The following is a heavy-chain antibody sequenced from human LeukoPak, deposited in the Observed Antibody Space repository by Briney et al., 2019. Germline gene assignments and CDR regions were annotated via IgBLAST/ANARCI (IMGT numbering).Heavy chain of an antibody. V-gene: IGHV3-23*01. J-gene: IGHJ6*03. CDR1: GFTFSSYA. CDR3: ANGNRCTSPNCLGYYYFYMDV. D-gene: IGHD2-8*01. Sequence: GGSLRLSCAASGFTFSSYAMNWVRQAPGRGLEWVSGFSGSGGATYYADSVKGWFTISRDNSKNTLYLQMNSLRAEDTAVYYCANGNRCTSPNCLGYYYFYMDVWGKGTTVTVSS. CDR2: FSGSGGAT.